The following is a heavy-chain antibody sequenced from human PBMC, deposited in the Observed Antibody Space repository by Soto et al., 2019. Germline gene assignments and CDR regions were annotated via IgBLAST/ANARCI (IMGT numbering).Heavy chain of an antibody. Sequence: ASVMVSCKAAAYTFTAYYVYWMRQAPGQGLEWMGWISAYNGNTNYAQKLQGRVTMTTDTSASTAYMELRSLRSDDTAVYYCARDPPPPDYWRQGTLVTVS. CDR3: ARDPPPPDY. V-gene: IGHV1-18*04. CDR1: AYTFTAYY. J-gene: IGHJ4*02. CDR2: ISAYNGNT.